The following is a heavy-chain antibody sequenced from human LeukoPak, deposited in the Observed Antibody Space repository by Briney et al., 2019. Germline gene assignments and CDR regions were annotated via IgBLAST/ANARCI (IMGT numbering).Heavy chain of an antibody. CDR3: ARGLRTGYSGYDSRFDY. CDR2: IYYSGST. J-gene: IGHJ4*02. D-gene: IGHD5-12*01. V-gene: IGHV4-59*01. Sequence: SETLSLTCTVSGGSISSYYWSWIRQPPGKGLDWIGYIYYSGSTNYNPSLKSRVTISVDTSKNQFSLRLSSVTAADTAVYYCARGLRTGYSGYDSRFDYWGQGTLVTVSS. CDR1: GGSISSYY.